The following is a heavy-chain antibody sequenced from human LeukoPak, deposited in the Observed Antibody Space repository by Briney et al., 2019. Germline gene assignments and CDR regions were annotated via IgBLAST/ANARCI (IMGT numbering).Heavy chain of an antibody. CDR3: ARGWGPAYCGGDCHRHFDY. J-gene: IGHJ4*02. Sequence: PSGTLSLTCAVSGGSINSGGYSYNWIRQPPGKGLEWIGYIYNSGSTSYNPSLKSRVTMSVDTSKNQFSLKLSFVTAADTAVYYCARGWGPAYCGGDCHRHFDYWGQGALVTVSS. V-gene: IGHV4-30-4*07. CDR1: GGSINSGGYS. D-gene: IGHD2-21*02. CDR2: IYNSGST.